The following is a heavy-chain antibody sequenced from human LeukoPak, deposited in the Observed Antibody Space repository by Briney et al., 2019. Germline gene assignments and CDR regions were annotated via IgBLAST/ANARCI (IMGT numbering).Heavy chain of an antibody. CDR3: ARYGSGKNYIDPFDF. Sequence: GGSLRLSCPASGFSFSRHAMNWVRQAPGMGLEWISHISGGSDIIEYADSVKGRFTISRDNGRGSLYLQMNSLTVEDTAVYYCARYGSGKNYIDPFDFWGQGTLVAVSS. CDR2: ISGGSDII. D-gene: IGHD3-10*01. J-gene: IGHJ4*02. V-gene: IGHV3-48*01. CDR1: GFSFSRHA.